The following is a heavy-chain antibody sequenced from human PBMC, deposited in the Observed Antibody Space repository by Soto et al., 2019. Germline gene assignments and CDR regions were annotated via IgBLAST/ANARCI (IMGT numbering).Heavy chain of an antibody. CDR1: GFTFSSYG. Sequence: QVQLVESGGGVVQPGRSLRLSCAASGFTFSSYGMHWVRQPPGKGLEWVAVIWFDRSNKHYADSVKGRFTISRDNSKNTLYLQINSLRAEDTAVYYCAHSSSWYYFDYWGQGTMVTVSS. CDR3: AHSSSWYYFDY. V-gene: IGHV3-33*01. J-gene: IGHJ4*02. D-gene: IGHD6-13*01. CDR2: IWFDRSNK.